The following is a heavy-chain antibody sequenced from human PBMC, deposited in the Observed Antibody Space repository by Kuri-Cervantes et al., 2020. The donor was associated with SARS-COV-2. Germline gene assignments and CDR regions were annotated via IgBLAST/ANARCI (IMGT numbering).Heavy chain of an antibody. CDR3: AIWGYSGSSYYYYYMDV. D-gene: IGHD6-6*01. CDR2: ISGNGDNI. J-gene: IGHJ6*03. Sequence: GESLKISCPASGFTFSTSGMSWVRQVPGKGLQWISTISGNGDNIYTEDSVKGRFFISRDNSRDIVYLQMNSLRAEDTAVYYCAIWGYSGSSYYYYYMDVWGKGTTVTVSS. CDR1: GFTFSTSG. V-gene: IGHV3-23*01.